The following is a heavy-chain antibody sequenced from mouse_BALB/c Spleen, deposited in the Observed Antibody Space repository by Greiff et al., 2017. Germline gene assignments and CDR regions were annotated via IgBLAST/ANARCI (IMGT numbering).Heavy chain of an antibody. CDR3: ARRPTYYAMDY. D-gene: IGHD2-10*01. CDR2: ISSGSSTI. V-gene: IGHV5-17*02. J-gene: IGHJ4*01. Sequence: EVQRVESGGGLVQPGGSRKLSCAASGFTFSSFGMHWVRQAPEKGLEWVAYISSGSSTIYYADTVKGRFTISRDNPKNTLFLQMTSLRSEDTAMYYCARRPTYYAMDYWGQGTSVTVSS. CDR1: GFTFSSFG.